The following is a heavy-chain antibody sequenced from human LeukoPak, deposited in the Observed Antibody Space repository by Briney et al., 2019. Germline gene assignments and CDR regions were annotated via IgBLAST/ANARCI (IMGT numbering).Heavy chain of an antibody. D-gene: IGHD1-14*01. V-gene: IGHV3-21*01. CDR2: ISRSGGST. Sequence: GGSLRLSCVGFGFTFSNYNLNWVRQAPGKGLEWVSSISRSGGSTYYAESVKGRLTISRDNAESSVYLQVNSLRVEDTAVYYCVRGDNRDYWGQGTLVTVSS. CDR3: VRGDNRDY. CDR1: GFTFSNYN. J-gene: IGHJ4*02.